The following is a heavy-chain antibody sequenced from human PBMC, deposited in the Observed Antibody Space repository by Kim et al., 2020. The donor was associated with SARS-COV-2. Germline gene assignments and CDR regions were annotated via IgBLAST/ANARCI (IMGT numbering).Heavy chain of an antibody. Sequence: ASVKVSCKASGYAFSDYSIHWVRQAPGQGLEWMGWINPNTGGAHYAQKFQGWVTITRDTSISTAYMEVPNLKSDDTAVYYCARELGRFDSSGYFCYWGQGTLVTVSS. CDR3: ARELGRFDSSGYFCY. J-gene: IGHJ4*01. V-gene: IGHV1-2*04. CDR1: GYAFSDYS. CDR2: INPNTGGA. D-gene: IGHD6-25*01.